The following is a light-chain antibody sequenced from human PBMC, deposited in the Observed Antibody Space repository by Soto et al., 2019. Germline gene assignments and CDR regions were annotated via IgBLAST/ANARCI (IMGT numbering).Light chain of an antibody. CDR3: QQSYSTLLT. V-gene: IGKV1-39*01. CDR2: AAS. J-gene: IGKJ1*01. Sequence: DIQMTQSPSSLSASVGDRVTIASRASQRISSYLNWYQHKPGQAPKLLIYAASSLQSGVPSRFSGSGSGTDFILSISSLQPEDFATDYCQQSYSTLLTVGQGTKMEIK. CDR1: QRISSY.